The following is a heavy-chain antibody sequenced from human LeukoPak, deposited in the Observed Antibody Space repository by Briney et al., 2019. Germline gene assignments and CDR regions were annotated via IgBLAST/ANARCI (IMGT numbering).Heavy chain of an antibody. CDR1: GFTFSSYG. CDR2: IWYDGSNK. J-gene: IGHJ4*02. CDR3: ARDGDYYDSSGYPDY. V-gene: IGHV3-33*01. D-gene: IGHD3-22*01. Sequence: GRSLRLSCAAAGFTFSSYGMHWVRPAPGKGLEWVAVIWYDGSNKYYADSVKGRFTISRDNSKNTLYLQMNSLRAEDTAVYYCARDGDYYDSSGYPDYWGQGTLVTVSS.